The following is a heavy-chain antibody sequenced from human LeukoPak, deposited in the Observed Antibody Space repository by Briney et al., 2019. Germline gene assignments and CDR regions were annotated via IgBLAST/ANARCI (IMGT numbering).Heavy chain of an antibody. CDR2: IIPIFGTA. Sequence: GASVKVSCKASGGTFSSYAISWVRQAPGQGLELMGRIIPIFGTANYAQKFHGRVTITTDESTSTAYMELSSLRSEDTAVYYCAHGYYDSSGYSTWGQGTLVTVSS. CDR3: AHGYYDSSGYST. V-gene: IGHV1-69*05. D-gene: IGHD3-22*01. J-gene: IGHJ4*02. CDR1: GGTFSSYA.